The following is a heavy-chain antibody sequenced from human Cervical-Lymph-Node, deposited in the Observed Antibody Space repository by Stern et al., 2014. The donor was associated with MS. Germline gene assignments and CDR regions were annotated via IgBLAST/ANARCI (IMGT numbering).Heavy chain of an antibody. V-gene: IGHV1-18*01. CDR1: GYTFTSYG. CDR2: ISTYNGNT. J-gene: IGHJ4*02. D-gene: IGHD3-22*01. CDR3: ARDGAYYYDSSGDLDY. Sequence: QVQLVESGAEVKKPGASVKVSCKASGYTFTSYGITWGRQAPGQGLEWMGWISTYNGNTNYAQNLQGRITMTTDTSTSTAYMELRSLRSDDTAVYYCARDGAYYYDSSGDLDYWGQGTLVTVSS.